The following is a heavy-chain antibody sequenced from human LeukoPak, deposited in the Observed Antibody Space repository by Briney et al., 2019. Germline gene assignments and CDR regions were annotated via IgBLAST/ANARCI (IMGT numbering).Heavy chain of an antibody. CDR2: ISAYNGNT. CDR3: ARDYYDSSGYPYY. D-gene: IGHD3-22*01. V-gene: IGHV1-18*01. Sequence: ASVTVSFTASGYTFTSYGISWVRQAPGQGRERVGWISAYNGNTNYAQKLQGRVTITTDTSTSTAYMELRSLRSDDTAVYYCARDYYDSSGYPYYWGQGTLVTVSS. J-gene: IGHJ4*02. CDR1: GYTFTSYG.